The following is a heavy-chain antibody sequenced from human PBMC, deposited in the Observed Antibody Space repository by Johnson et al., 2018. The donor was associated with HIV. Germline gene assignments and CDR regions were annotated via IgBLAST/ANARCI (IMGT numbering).Heavy chain of an antibody. CDR1: EFNFNDAW. CDR3: STGDIVVVIGAILLPLHDAFDI. CDR2: ISSKTDGGTT. V-gene: IGHV3-15*01. Sequence: VQLVESGGGVVEPGGSLRLSCVASEFNFNDAWMNWVRRAPGKGLEWVGRISSKTDGGTTDYSAAVKGRFSISRDDSKNTLYLQMNSLKTEDTAVYYCSTGDIVVVIGAILLPLHDAFDIWGQGTMVTV. D-gene: IGHD2-15*01. J-gene: IGHJ3*02.